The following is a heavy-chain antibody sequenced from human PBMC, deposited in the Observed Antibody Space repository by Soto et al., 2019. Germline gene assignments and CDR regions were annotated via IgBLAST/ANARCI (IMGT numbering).Heavy chain of an antibody. D-gene: IGHD6-6*01. Sequence: EVQLLESGGGLVQPGESLRLSCAVSGFTFNNYAMSWVRQAPGKGLEWVSIISGTGDDTYYADSVKGRFTISSDNSKNSLYLQTDSLRAEDTAIYYGAKWSSSTYLHNCGQGTLETGSS. CDR1: GFTFNNYA. CDR3: AKWSSSTYLHN. V-gene: IGHV3-23*01. CDR2: ISGTGDDT. J-gene: IGHJ4*02.